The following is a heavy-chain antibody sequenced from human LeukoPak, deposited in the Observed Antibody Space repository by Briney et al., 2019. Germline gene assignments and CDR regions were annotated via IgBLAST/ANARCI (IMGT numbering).Heavy chain of an antibody. V-gene: IGHV3-9*01. Sequence: HSGGSLRLSCAASGFTFDDYAMHWVRQAPGKGLEWVSGISWNSGSIGYADSVKGRFTISRDNAKNSLYLQMNSLRAEDTALYYCAKDILSGSYDAFDIWGQGTMVTVSS. J-gene: IGHJ3*02. CDR3: AKDILSGSYDAFDI. D-gene: IGHD1-26*01. CDR1: GFTFDDYA. CDR2: ISWNSGSI.